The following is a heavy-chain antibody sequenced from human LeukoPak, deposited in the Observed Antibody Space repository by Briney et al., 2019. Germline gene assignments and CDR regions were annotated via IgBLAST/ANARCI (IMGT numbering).Heavy chain of an antibody. J-gene: IGHJ4*02. CDR2: FDPEDGET. V-gene: IGHV1-24*01. D-gene: IGHD3-9*01. CDR1: GYTLTELS. CDR3: ATESGRDILTGPLDY. Sequence: ASVKVSCKVSGYTLTELSMHWVRQAPGKGLEWMGGFDPEDGETIYAQKFQGRVTMTEDTSTDTAYMELSSLRSEDTAVYYCATESGRDILTGPLDYWGQGTLVTVSS.